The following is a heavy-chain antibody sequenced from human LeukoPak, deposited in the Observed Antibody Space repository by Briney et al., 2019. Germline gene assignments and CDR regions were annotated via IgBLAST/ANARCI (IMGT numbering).Heavy chain of an antibody. J-gene: IGHJ4*02. CDR2: ISSFGGST. Sequence: QPGGSLRLSCAASEFNFSFYWMTWVRQAPGKGLEWVSGISSFGGSTYYAASVEGRFSISRDNSGNTLFLQLNHLRVEDTALYYCARRSGSSWSSFDYWGQGTLVTVSS. CDR3: ARRSGSSWSSFDY. V-gene: IGHV3-23*01. CDR1: EFNFSFYW. D-gene: IGHD6-13*01.